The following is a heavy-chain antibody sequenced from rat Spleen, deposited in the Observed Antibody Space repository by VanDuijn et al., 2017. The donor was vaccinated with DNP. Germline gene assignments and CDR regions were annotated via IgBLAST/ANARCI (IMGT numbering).Heavy chain of an antibody. J-gene: IGHJ2*01. D-gene: IGHD1-12*02. CDR2: ISYEGSST. V-gene: IGHV5-22*01. CDR3: AKRGDYYDGPDY. CDR1: GFTFSDYY. Sequence: EVQLVESGGGLVQPGRSLKLSCAASGFTFSDYYMAWVRQAPKKGLEWVASISYEGSSTYYGDSVKGRFTISRDNAENTVYLQMNSLRSEDTATYYCAKRGDYYDGPDYWGQGVMVTVSS.